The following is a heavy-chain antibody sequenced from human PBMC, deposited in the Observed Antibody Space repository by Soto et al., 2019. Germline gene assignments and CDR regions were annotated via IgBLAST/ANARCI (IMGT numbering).Heavy chain of an antibody. D-gene: IGHD3-22*01. CDR1: GGSISSSNW. V-gene: IGHV4-4*02. CDR2: IYHSGST. J-gene: IGHJ5*02. CDR3: TREVVDKLINYYDSSGITNWFDP. Sequence: SETLSLTCAVSGGSISSSNWWSWVRQPPGKGLEWIGEIYHSGSTNYNPSLKSRVTISVDKSKNQFSLKLSSETAADTAVYYCTREVVDKLINYYDSSGITNWFDPWGQGSLVTVSS.